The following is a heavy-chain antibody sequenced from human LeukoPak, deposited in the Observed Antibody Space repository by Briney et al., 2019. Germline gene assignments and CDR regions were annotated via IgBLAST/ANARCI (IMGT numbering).Heavy chain of an antibody. J-gene: IGHJ4*02. V-gene: IGHV3-9*01. CDR3: AKDREYRSYGYSFDY. Sequence: SLRLSCAASGFTFDDYAMHWVRQAPGKGLEWVSGISWSSGSIGYADYVKGRFTISGDNAKNPLYLQMNSLRAEDTAVYYCAKDREYRSYGYSFDYWGQGSLVTVSS. CDR2: ISWSSGSI. D-gene: IGHD6-6*01. CDR1: GFTFDDYA.